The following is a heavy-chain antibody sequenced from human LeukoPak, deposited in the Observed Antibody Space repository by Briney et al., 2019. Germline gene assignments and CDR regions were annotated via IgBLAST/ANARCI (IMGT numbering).Heavy chain of an antibody. V-gene: IGHV4-59*01. CDR2: IYYSVST. Sequence: SETLSLTCTVSGGSISSYYWSWIRQPPGKGLEWIGYIYYSVSTNYNPSLKRRVTISVDTSKNQFSLKLSSVTAADTAVYYCARGGDLGYCSSTSCSNWFDPWGQGTLVTVSS. J-gene: IGHJ5*02. CDR1: GGSISSYY. D-gene: IGHD2-2*01. CDR3: ARGGDLGYCSSTSCSNWFDP.